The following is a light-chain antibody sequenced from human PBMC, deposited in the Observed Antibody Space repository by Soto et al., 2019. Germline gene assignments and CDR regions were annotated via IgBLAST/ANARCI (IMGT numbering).Light chain of an antibody. CDR3: LQGARWPPV. J-gene: IGKJ3*01. V-gene: IGKV2-30*01. Sequence: DVVMTQSPLSLPVILGQPASISCRSSQSLVYSDGNTYLSWFQQRPGQSPRRLIYKVSKRGSGVPDRFSGSGSDTNFTLKISGVEAEDVGIYNCLQGARWPPVFGPGTRVDI. CDR2: KVS. CDR1: QSLVYSDGNTY.